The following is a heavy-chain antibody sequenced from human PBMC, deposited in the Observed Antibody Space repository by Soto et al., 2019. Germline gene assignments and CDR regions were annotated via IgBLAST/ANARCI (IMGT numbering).Heavy chain of an antibody. CDR2: ISGSGGST. D-gene: IGHD3-9*01. CDR3: AKGAYDILTGPPPYYYYGMTS. Sequence: PGGSLRLSCAASGFTFSSYAMSWVRQAPGKGLEWVSAISGSGGSTYYADSVKGRFTISRDNSKNTLYLQMNSLKAKDTAVYYCAKGAYDILTGPPPYYYYGMTSGAKGPRSPSP. V-gene: IGHV3-23*01. CDR1: GFTFSSYA. J-gene: IGHJ6*02.